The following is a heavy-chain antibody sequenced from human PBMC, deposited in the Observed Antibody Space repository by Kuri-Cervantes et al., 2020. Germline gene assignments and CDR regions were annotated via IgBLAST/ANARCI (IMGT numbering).Heavy chain of an antibody. CDR2: ISGSGGST. CDR1: GFTFSSYA. D-gene: IGHD1-26*01. V-gene: IGHV3-23*01. CDR3: ARDQGQWELLRAFDY. J-gene: IGHJ4*02. Sequence: GGSLRLSCAASGFTFSSYAMSWVRQAPGKGLEWVSAISGSGGSTYYADSVKGRFTISRDNSKNTLCLQMNSLRAEDTAVYYCARDQGQWELLRAFDYWGQGTLVTVSS.